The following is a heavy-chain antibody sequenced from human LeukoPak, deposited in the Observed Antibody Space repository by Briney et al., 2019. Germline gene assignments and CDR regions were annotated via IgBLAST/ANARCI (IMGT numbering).Heavy chain of an antibody. D-gene: IGHD4-17*01. CDR1: GFTFSSYA. J-gene: IGHJ4*02. CDR2: ISGSGGST. CDR3: AKDDYGDYGGY. V-gene: IGHV3-23*01. Sequence: PGGSLRLSCAASGFTFSSYAMSWVRQAPGKGLEWVLAISGSGGSTYYADSVKGRFTISRDNSKNTLYLQMNGLRAEDTAVYYCAKDDYGDYGGYWGQGTLVTVSS.